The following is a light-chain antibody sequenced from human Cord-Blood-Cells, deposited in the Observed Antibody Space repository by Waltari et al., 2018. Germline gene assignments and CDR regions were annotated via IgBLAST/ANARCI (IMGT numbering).Light chain of an antibody. CDR1: QGISSY. CDR3: QQSYSTPFT. CDR2: AAS. J-gene: IGKJ3*01. V-gene: IGKV1-39*01. Sequence: DIQMTQSPSSLSASVGDRVTITCRASQGISSYLNWYQQKPGKAPKLLIYAASSLQSGVPSRFSGSGSGTDFTLTISSLQPEDFATYYCQQSYSTPFTFGPVTKVDIK.